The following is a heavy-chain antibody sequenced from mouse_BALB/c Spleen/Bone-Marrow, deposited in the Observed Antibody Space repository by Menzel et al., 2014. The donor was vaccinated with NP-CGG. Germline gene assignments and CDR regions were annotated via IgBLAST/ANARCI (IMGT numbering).Heavy chain of an antibody. CDR2: IYPSDSYT. J-gene: IGHJ2*01. Sequence: QVQLQQSGAELVRPGASVKLSCKASGYTFTSYWINWVKQRPGQGLEWIGNIYPSDSYTNYNQKFKDKATLTADKSSSTAYMQLSSPTSEDSAVYYCTRGTRYYFDYWGQGTTLTVSS. CDR3: TRGTRYYFDY. V-gene: IGHV1-69*02. D-gene: IGHD3-3*01. CDR1: GYTFTSYW.